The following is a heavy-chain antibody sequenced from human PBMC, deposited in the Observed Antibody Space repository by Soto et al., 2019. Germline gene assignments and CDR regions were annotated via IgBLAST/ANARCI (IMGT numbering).Heavy chain of an antibody. J-gene: IGHJ6*02. D-gene: IGHD4-17*01. CDR3: ATGVIRYGDYTYYYYGMDV. Sequence: GGSLRLSCAASGFTFSSYAMSWVRQAPGKGLEWVSAISGSGGSTYYADSVKGRFTISRDNSKNTLYLQMNSLRAEDTAVYYCATGVIRYGDYTYYYYGMDVWGQGTTVTVSS. CDR1: GFTFSSYA. V-gene: IGHV3-23*01. CDR2: ISGSGGST.